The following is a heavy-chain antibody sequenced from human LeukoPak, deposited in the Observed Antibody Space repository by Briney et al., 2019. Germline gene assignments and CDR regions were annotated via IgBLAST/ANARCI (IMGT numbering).Heavy chain of an antibody. Sequence: GGSLRLSCAASGFTVSSNYMSWVRQAPGKGLEWVSVIYSGGSTYYADSVKSRFTISRDNSKNTLYLQMNSLRAEDTAVYYCARKFSSGWYDWDDYWGQGTLVTVSS. CDR1: GFTVSSNY. J-gene: IGHJ4*02. V-gene: IGHV3-66*01. D-gene: IGHD6-19*01. CDR2: IYSGGST. CDR3: ARKFSSGWYDWDDY.